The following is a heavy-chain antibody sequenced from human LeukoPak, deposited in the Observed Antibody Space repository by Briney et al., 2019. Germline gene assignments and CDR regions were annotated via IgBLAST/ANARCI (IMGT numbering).Heavy chain of an antibody. CDR3: ARAVGPYDY. V-gene: IGHV3-33*08. CDR1: GFTFSSYA. J-gene: IGHJ4*02. D-gene: IGHD3-10*01. CDR2: IWHDGSNK. Sequence: GGSLRLSCAASGFTFSSYAMSWVRQAPGKGLEWVAVIWHDGSNKYYADSVKGRFTISRDNSKNTLYLQTNSLRAEDTAVYFCARAVGPYDYWGQGTLVTVSS.